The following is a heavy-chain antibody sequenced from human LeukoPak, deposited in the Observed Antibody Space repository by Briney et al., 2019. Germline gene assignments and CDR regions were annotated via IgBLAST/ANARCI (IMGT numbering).Heavy chain of an antibody. V-gene: IGHV3-30*02. CDR1: GFTFSNFG. CDR3: AVLNDYYFDY. D-gene: IGHD3-3*01. J-gene: IGHJ4*02. Sequence: GGSLRLSCAASGFTFSNFGVHWVRQAPGKGLEWVAFIRYDGSHEYYADSVKGRFTISRDNSKNTMYLQMTSLRVYDTAVYYCAVLNDYYFDYWGQGTLVSVSS. CDR2: IRYDGSHE.